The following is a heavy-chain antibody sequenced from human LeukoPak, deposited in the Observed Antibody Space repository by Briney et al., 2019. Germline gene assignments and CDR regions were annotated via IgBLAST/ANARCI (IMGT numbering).Heavy chain of an antibody. Sequence: PAGSLRLSCAASGFTFSTNWMSCVRQAPGKGLEWVTNINPDGSEQNYVDSVMGRFIISIDNAKSSLFLQMDSLRAEYTAVYDCGREQRGYDWEWGQGTLVTVSS. J-gene: IGHJ4*02. CDR3: GREQRGYDWE. CDR1: GFTFSTNW. V-gene: IGHV3-7*01. CDR2: INPDGSEQ. D-gene: IGHD5-12*01.